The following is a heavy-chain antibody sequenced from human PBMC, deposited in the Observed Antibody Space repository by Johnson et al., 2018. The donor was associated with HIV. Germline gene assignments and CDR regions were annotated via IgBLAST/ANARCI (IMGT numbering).Heavy chain of an antibody. CDR1: GFTVSSNY. D-gene: IGHD2-21*02. CDR3: ASGALAYCGGDCYSDAFDI. J-gene: IGHJ3*02. CDR2: IYSGGST. V-gene: IGHV3-53*02. Sequence: VQLVETGGDLIQPGGSLRLSCAASGFTVSSNYMSWVRQAPGKGLEWVSTIYSGGSTSYADSVKGRFTISRDNSKNTLYLQMNSLRAEDTAVYYCASGALAYCGGDCYSDAFDIWGQGTMVTVSS.